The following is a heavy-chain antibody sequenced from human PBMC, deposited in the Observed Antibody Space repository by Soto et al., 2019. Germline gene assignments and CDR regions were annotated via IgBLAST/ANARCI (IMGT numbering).Heavy chain of an antibody. J-gene: IGHJ5*02. CDR2: MNPNSGNT. CDR3: ARAALAARRSQRYNWFDP. D-gene: IGHD6-6*01. CDR1: GYTFTSYD. Sequence: WASVKVSCKASGYTFTSYDINWVRQATGQGLEWMGWMNPNSGNTGYAQKFQGRVTMTRNTSTSTAYMELSSLRSEDTAVYYCARAALAARRSQRYNWFDPWGQGTLVTVSS. V-gene: IGHV1-8*01.